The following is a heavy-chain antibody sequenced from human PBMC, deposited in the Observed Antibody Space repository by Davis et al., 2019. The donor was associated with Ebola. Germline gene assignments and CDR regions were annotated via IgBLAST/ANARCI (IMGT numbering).Heavy chain of an antibody. CDR2: IYWDDDK. D-gene: IGHD2-2*01. J-gene: IGHJ4*02. CDR1: GFSLRASGVG. V-gene: IGHV2-5*02. Sequence: SGPTLVKPTQTLTVTCTFSGFSLRASGVGVGWIRQPPGKALEWVGVIYWDDDKRYSPSLKGRLTISKDTSRNQVVLTLTDMDPEDTATYYCAHRRGYCSSTSCYQEENWGQGTLVTVSS. CDR3: AHRRGYCSSTSCYQEEN.